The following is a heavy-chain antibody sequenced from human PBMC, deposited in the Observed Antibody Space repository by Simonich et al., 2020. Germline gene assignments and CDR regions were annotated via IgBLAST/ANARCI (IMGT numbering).Heavy chain of an antibody. Sequence: QVQLVQSGAEVKKPGASVTVSCKASGYTFTGYYMHWVRQAPGQGRGWMGWIKPNSGGTNYAQKFQGRVTMTRDTSISTAYMELSRLRSDDTAVYYCARDRSGYDQHHFDYWGQGTLVTVSS. CDR2: IKPNSGGT. J-gene: IGHJ4*02. D-gene: IGHD5-12*01. CDR3: ARDRSGYDQHHFDY. CDR1: GYTFTGYY. V-gene: IGHV1-2*02.